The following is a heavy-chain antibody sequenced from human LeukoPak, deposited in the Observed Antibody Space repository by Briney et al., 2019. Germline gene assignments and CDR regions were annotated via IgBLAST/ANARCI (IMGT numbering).Heavy chain of an antibody. CDR3: ARETVDTAMVGY. Sequence: SETLSLTCTVSGGSISSSSYYWGWIRQPPGKGLEWIGSIYYSGSTYYNPSLKSRVTISVDTSKNQFSLKLSSVTAADTAVYYCARETVDTAMVGYWGQGTLVIVSS. V-gene: IGHV4-39*02. CDR1: GGSISSSSYY. D-gene: IGHD5-18*01. J-gene: IGHJ4*02. CDR2: IYYSGST.